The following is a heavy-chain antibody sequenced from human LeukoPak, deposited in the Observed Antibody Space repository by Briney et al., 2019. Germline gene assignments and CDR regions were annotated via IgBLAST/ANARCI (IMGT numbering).Heavy chain of an antibody. CDR1: GFTFGDYA. CDR3: TRASSSTWSYYYYYMDV. V-gene: IGHV3-49*04. D-gene: IGHD6-13*01. CDR2: IRSKTYGGTT. J-gene: IGHJ6*03. Sequence: GGSLRLSCTASGFTFGDYAMSWVRQAPGKGLEWVGFIRSKTYGGTTEYAASVKGRFTISRDDSKSIAYLQMNSLKTEDTAVYYCTRASSSTWSYYYYYMDVWGKGTTVTISS.